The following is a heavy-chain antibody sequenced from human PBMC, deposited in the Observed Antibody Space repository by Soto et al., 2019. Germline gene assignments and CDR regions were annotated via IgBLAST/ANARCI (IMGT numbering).Heavy chain of an antibody. CDR2: IIPIFGTA. V-gene: IGHV1-69*06. D-gene: IGHD3-3*01. CDR3: ARDPLGSGYYPFVD. J-gene: IGHJ4*02. Sequence: VSFKASGGTFSSYAISWVRQAPGQGLEWMGGIIPIFGTANYAQKFQGRVTITADKSTSTAYMELSSLRSEDTAVYYCARDPLGSGYYPFVDWGQGTLVTVSS. CDR1: GGTFSSYA.